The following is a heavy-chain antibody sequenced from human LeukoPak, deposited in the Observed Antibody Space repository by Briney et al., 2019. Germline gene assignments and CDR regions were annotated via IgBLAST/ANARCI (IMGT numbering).Heavy chain of an antibody. D-gene: IGHD6-19*01. V-gene: IGHV4-59*01. Sequence: SETLSLTCTVTGGSISSYYWSWIRQPPGKGLEWIGYIYYSGSTNYNPSLKSRVTISVDTSKNQFSLKLSSVTAADTAVYYCARDSSGWNYWGQGTLVTVSS. CDR1: GGSISSYY. CDR3: ARDSSGWNY. J-gene: IGHJ4*02. CDR2: IYYSGST.